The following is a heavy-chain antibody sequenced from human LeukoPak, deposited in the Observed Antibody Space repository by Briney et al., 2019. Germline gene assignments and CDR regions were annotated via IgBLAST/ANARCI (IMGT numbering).Heavy chain of an antibody. J-gene: IGHJ5*01. CDR2: ISSNGGTT. V-gene: IGHV3-64D*06. CDR1: GFTFSNYA. D-gene: IGHD2-2*01. CDR3: VKRELGYCSSTSCYDS. Sequence: GGSLRLSCSASGFTFSNYAMHWVRQAPGKGLEYVSAISSNGGTTYYADSVKGRFTISRDNSKNALYLQMSNLRAEDTAVYYCVKRELGYCSSTSCYDSWGQGTLVTVSS.